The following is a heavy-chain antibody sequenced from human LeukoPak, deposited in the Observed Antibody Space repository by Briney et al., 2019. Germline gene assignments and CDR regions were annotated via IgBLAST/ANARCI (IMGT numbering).Heavy chain of an antibody. D-gene: IGHD5-24*01. Sequence: GEPLKISCKGSGYSFTSYWIGWVRQMTGKGLEWMGIIYPGDSDTRYSPSFQGQVTISAHKSISNAYMQWSSLKASDTAMYYCARQVEMATVNNWFDPWGQGTLVTVSS. CDR3: ARQVEMATVNNWFDP. V-gene: IGHV5-51*01. CDR2: IYPGDSDT. CDR1: GYSFTSYW. J-gene: IGHJ5*02.